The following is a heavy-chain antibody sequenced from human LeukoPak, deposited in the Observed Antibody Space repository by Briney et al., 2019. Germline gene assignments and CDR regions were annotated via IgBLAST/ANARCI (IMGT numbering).Heavy chain of an antibody. CDR1: GGSINSYH. V-gene: IGHV4-4*07. J-gene: IGHJ3*02. Sequence: SETLSLTCTVSGGSINSYHWSWIRQPAGKGLEWIGRISTSGSTNHNPSLKSRVTISVDTSKNQFSLKLSSVTAADTAVYYCAREYDFYAFDIWGQGTMVTVSS. CDR3: AREYDFYAFDI. CDR2: ISTSGST. D-gene: IGHD3-3*01.